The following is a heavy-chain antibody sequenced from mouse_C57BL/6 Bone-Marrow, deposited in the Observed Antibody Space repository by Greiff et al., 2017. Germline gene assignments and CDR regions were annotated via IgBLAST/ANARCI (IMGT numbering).Heavy chain of an antibody. D-gene: IGHD1-1*01. CDR2: INPGSGGT. J-gene: IGHJ3*01. Sequence: QVQLQQSGAELVRPGTSVKVSCKASGYAFTNYLIEWVKQRPGQGLEWIGVINPGSGGTNYNEKFKGKATLTADKSSSTAYMQLSSLTSEDSAVYFCARDYGPAWFAYWGQGTLVTVSA. CDR1: GYAFTNYL. CDR3: ARDYGPAWFAY. V-gene: IGHV1-54*01.